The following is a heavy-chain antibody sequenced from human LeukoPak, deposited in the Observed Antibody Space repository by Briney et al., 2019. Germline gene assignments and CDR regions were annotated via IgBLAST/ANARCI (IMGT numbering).Heavy chain of an antibody. CDR1: GYTFTSYG. CDR3: ARETLQYYYGSGSYLY. CDR2: ISAYNGNT. Sequence: ASVKVSCKASGYTFTSYGISWVRQAPGQGLEWMGRISAYNGNTQYAQKLQGRVTLTTDTSTSTAYMELRSLRSDDTAVYYCARETLQYYYGSGSYLYWGQGTLVTVSS. J-gene: IGHJ4*02. V-gene: IGHV1-18*01. D-gene: IGHD3-10*01.